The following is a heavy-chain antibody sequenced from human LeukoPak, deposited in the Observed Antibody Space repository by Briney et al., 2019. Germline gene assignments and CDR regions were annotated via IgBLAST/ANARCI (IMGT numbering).Heavy chain of an antibody. J-gene: IGHJ6*02. CDR1: GFTFSSYS. CDR3: ARDASYYYGSGSYYNYGMDV. V-gene: IGHV3-48*01. D-gene: IGHD3-10*01. CDR2: ISSSSSTI. Sequence: PGGSLRLSCAASGFTFSSYSMTWVRQAPGKGLEWVSYISSSSSTIYYADSVKGRFTISRDNAKNSLYLQMNSLRAEDTAVYYCARDASYYYGSGSYYNYGMDVWGQGTTVTVSS.